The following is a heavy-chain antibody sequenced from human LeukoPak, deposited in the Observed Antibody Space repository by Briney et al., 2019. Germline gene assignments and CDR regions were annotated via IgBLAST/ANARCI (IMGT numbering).Heavy chain of an antibody. CDR2: IYYSGNT. CDR1: GDSITSSCHF. Sequence: PSETLSLTCNVSGDSITSSCHFWGWIRQSPRTGLEWIGNIYYSGNTYYNPSLKSRVAISVDTSKDQFSLKLTAVTATDTAIYYCARHTVSLDAFDVWGQGTMVTVSS. J-gene: IGHJ3*01. D-gene: IGHD2-8*02. V-gene: IGHV4-39*01. CDR3: ARHTVSLDAFDV.